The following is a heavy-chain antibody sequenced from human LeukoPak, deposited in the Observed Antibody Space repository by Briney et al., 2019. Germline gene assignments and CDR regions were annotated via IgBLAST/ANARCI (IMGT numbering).Heavy chain of an antibody. CDR2: ISYDGSNK. J-gene: IGHJ6*02. D-gene: IGHD4-11*01. V-gene: IGHV3-30*18. Sequence: GGSLRLSCAASGFTFSSYGMHWVRQAPGKGLEWVAVISYDGSNKYYADSVKGRFTISRDNSKNTLYLQMNSLRAEDTAVYYCAKALQQEELYYYYGMDVCGQGTTVTVSS. CDR3: AKALQQEELYYYYGMDV. CDR1: GFTFSSYG.